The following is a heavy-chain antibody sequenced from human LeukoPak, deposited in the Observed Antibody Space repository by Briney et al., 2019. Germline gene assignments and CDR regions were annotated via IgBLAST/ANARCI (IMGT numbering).Heavy chain of an antibody. CDR3: ARDPTTVVTLPYYFDF. J-gene: IGHJ4*02. V-gene: IGHV4-34*01. Sequence: PSETLSLTCSVHGGSFIGYHWNWIRQSPEKGLEWIGEINDRGHTNYNPSLESRVTISVDASKKQFSLKLNSGTAADTAVYYCARDPTTVVTLPYYFDFWGQGTLVTVSS. CDR1: GGSFIGYH. CDR2: INDRGHT. D-gene: IGHD4-23*01.